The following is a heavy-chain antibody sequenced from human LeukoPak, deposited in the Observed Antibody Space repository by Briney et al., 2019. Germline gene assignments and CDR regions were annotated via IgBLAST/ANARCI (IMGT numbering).Heavy chain of an antibody. CDR1: GFTFRSYG. Sequence: GGSLRLSCAASGFTFRSYGMHWVRQAPGKGLEWVAFIRYDGSNKLYADLVKGRFTISRDNSKNTLSLQMNGLRADDTGVYYCVRSPDGSSYGDIWGQGDLVTVSS. CDR3: VRSPDGSSYGDI. V-gene: IGHV3-30*02. J-gene: IGHJ4*02. D-gene: IGHD2-21*02. CDR2: IRYDGSNK.